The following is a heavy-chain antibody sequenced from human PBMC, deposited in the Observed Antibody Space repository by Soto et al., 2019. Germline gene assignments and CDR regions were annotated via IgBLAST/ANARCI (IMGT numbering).Heavy chain of an antibody. V-gene: IGHV1-3*01. CDR3: ARTAASGTAYRY. D-gene: IGHD6-13*01. Sequence: ASVKVSCKASGYTFINYAIHWVRQAPGQRLEWLGWINAGSGTTKYSQEFQGRVTITRDTSATTAYMELSSLRSEDTAVYYCARTAASGTAYRYWGQGTLVTVSS. CDR2: INAGSGTT. CDR1: GYTFINYA. J-gene: IGHJ4*02.